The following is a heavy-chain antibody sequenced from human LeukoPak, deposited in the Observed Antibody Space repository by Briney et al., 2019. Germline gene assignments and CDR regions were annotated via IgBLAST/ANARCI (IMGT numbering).Heavy chain of an antibody. V-gene: IGHV3-23*01. CDR1: GLTFSRNV. CDR3: AKDRRAGSYDY. Sequence: QPGGTLRLSCAASGLTFSRNVMTWVRQAPGKGLEWVSAISGSGGNTYYADSVKGRFTISRDNSKNTLYLQMNSLRAEDTAVYYCAKDRRAGSYDYWGQGTLVTVSS. CDR2: ISGSGGNT. D-gene: IGHD3-10*01. J-gene: IGHJ4*02.